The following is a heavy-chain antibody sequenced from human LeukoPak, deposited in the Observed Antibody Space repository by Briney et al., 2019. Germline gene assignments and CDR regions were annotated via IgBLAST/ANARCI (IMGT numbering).Heavy chain of an antibody. D-gene: IGHD3-22*01. CDR3: ARDGAPTYAHSSGYHY. CDR2: ISYDGSNK. V-gene: IGHV3-30-3*01. CDR1: GFTFSSYA. J-gene: IGHJ4*02. Sequence: GGSLRLSCAASGFTFSSYAMHWVRQAPGKGLEWVAVISYDGSNKYYADSVKGRFTISRDNSKNTLYLQMNSLRAEDTAVYYCARDGAPTYAHSSGYHYWGQGTLVTVSS.